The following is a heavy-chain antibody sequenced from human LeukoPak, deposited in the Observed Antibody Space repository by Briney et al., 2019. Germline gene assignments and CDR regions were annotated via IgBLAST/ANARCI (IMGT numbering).Heavy chain of an antibody. J-gene: IGHJ4*02. CDR2: IYVTGST. CDR3: ARAVKQVVVRFDY. CDR1: GGAITNDGYY. V-gene: IGHV4-31*03. Sequence: SETLSLTCTVSGGAITNDGYYWTWIRQHPGKGLEWIAYIYVTGSTYYNPSLQSRVTMSLDTSKNQFSLQLKSVTAADTAVYYCARAVKQVVVRFDYWGQGTLVTVSS. D-gene: IGHD3-22*01.